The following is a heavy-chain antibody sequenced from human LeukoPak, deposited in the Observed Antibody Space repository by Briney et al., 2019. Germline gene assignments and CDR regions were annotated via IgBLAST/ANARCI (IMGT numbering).Heavy chain of an antibody. V-gene: IGHV3-30*04. Sequence: PGGSLRLSCAASGFTFSSYAMHWVRQAPGKGLEWVAVISYDGSNKYYADSVKGRFTISRDNSKNTLYLQMNSLRAEDTAVYYCAKDHYYYDSSGDYWGQGTLVTVSS. CDR3: AKDHYYYDSSGDY. J-gene: IGHJ4*02. D-gene: IGHD3-22*01. CDR2: ISYDGSNK. CDR1: GFTFSSYA.